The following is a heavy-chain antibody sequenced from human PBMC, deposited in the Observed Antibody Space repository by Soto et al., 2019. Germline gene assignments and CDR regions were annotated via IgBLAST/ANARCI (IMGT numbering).Heavy chain of an antibody. CDR3: ARHSSGWTGDFDY. D-gene: IGHD6-19*01. CDR2: IYSGGST. Sequence: GGSLRLSCAASGFTVSSNYMSWVRQAPGKGLEWFSAIYSGGSTYYADSVKGRFTISRDNSKNTLYLQMNSLRAEDTAVYYCARHSSGWTGDFDYWGQGT. J-gene: IGHJ4*02. V-gene: IGHV3-53*01. CDR1: GFTVSSNY.